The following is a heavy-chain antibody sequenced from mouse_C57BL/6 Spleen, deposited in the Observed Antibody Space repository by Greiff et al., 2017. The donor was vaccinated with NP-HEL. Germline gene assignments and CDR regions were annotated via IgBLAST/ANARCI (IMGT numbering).Heavy chain of an antibody. CDR1: GFTFSSYG. CDR2: ISSGGSYT. CDR3: AREVSSWYFDV. J-gene: IGHJ1*03. D-gene: IGHD1-3*01. Sequence: EVQVVESGGDLVKPGGSLKLSCAASGFTFSSYGMSWVRQTPDKRLEWVATISSGGSYTYYPDSVKGRFTISRDNAKNTLYLQMSSLKSEDTAMYYCAREVSSWYFDVWGTGTTVTVSS. V-gene: IGHV5-6*01.